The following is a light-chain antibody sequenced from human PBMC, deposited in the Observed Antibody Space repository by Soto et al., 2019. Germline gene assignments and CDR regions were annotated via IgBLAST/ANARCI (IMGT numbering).Light chain of an antibody. V-gene: IGKV3-15*01. J-gene: IGKJ3*01. CDR2: GAS. CDR3: QQYNNWPLT. Sequence: EIVMTQSPATLSVSPGERATLSCRASQSVSSNLAWYQQKPGQAPRRLIYGASTRATGIPARFSGSGSGTEFTITISSLQSEDFAVYYCQQYNNWPLTFGPGTKVDIK. CDR1: QSVSSN.